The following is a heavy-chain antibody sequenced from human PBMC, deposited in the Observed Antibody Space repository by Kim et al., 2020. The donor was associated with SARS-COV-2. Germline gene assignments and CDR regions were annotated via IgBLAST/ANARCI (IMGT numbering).Heavy chain of an antibody. CDR1: GFTFSSYA. V-gene: IGHV3-30-3*01. Sequence: GGSLRLSCAASGFTFSSYAMHWVRQAPGKGLEWVAVISYDGSNKYYADSVKGRFTISRDNSKNTLYLQMNSLRAEDTAVYYCASLNVDTAMVTDDYYYGMDVWGQGTTVTVSS. J-gene: IGHJ6*02. D-gene: IGHD5-18*01. CDR2: ISYDGSNK. CDR3: ASLNVDTAMVTDDYYYGMDV.